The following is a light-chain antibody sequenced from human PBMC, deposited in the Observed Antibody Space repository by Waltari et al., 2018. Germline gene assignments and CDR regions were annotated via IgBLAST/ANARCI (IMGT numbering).Light chain of an antibody. V-gene: IGLV3-19*01. CDR2: DKN. Sequence: SSELTQDPAVSVAMGQTVRSTCQGDSLRSYYASWYQQTPVKAPRLVMYDKNNRPSGVPDRFSGSSSHNTASLTITGAQAEDEASYYCHSRDASGVGGSFGGGTKLTVL. CDR1: SLRSYY. J-gene: IGLJ2*01. CDR3: HSRDASGVGGS.